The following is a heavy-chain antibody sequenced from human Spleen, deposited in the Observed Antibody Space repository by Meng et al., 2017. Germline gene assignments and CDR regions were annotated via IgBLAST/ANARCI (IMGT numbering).Heavy chain of an antibody. CDR2: IYSSGST. V-gene: IGHV4-4*07. CDR3: ARAGDIAVAGNRDVFDY. Sequence: QPELQGRGPGLVKPSETLSLSCTVSGGSISSYYWTWIRQPAGKGLEWIGRIYSSGSTHYNPSLKSRVTMSVDMSENKFSLKLTSVTAADTAIYYCARAGDIAVAGNRDVFDYWGQGALVTVSS. J-gene: IGHJ4*02. D-gene: IGHD6-19*01. CDR1: GGSISSYY.